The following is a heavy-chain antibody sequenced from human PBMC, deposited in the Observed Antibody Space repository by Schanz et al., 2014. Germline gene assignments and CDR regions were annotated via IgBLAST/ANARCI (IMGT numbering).Heavy chain of an antibody. V-gene: IGHV3-30-3*01. J-gene: IGHJ4*02. CDR3: ARANYRRKINFDY. D-gene: IGHD3-10*01. CDR1: GFTFRDYY. CDR2: ISYDGSNK. Sequence: GQLAESGGGLVQPGGSLRLSCAASGFTFRDYYMSWIRQAPGKGLEWVAVISYDGSNKYYADSVKGRFTMSRDNSKNTLYLQMNSLRAEDTAVYYCARANYRRKINFDYWGRGTLVTVSS.